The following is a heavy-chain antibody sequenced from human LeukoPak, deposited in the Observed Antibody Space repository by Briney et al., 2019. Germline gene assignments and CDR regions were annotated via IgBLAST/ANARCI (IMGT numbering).Heavy chain of an antibody. V-gene: IGHV4-34*01. CDR3: AREPYYYDSDGDYAVGYFDL. J-gene: IGHJ2*01. Sequence: SETLSLTCAVYGGSFSGYYWSWVRQPPGKGLEWIGEINHSGSTNYNPSLKSRVTISVDTSKNQFSLKLSSVTAADTAVYYCAREPYYYDSDGDYAVGYFDLWGRGTLITVSS. CDR1: GGSFSGYY. D-gene: IGHD3-22*01. CDR2: INHSGST.